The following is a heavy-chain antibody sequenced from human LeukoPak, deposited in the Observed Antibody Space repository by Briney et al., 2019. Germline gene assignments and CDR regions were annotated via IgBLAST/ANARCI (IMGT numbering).Heavy chain of an antibody. CDR3: AWYGSGDRAFDS. V-gene: IGHV3-7*04. J-gene: IGHJ4*02. CDR2: IKPDGSQK. D-gene: IGHD4-17*01. CDR1: GFTFSDSW. Sequence: GGSLRLSCAASGFTFSDSWMSWVRQAPGKGLEWVANIKPDGSQKYYVDSVKGRFTISRDNAKSSLSLQMNSLRADDTAVFYCAWYGSGDRAFDSWGQGTLVTVFS.